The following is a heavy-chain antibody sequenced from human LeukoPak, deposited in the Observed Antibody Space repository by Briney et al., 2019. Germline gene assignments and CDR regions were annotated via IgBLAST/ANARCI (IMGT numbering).Heavy chain of an antibody. Sequence: SQTLSLTCAVSGGSISSGGYSWSWIRQSPGKGLEWIGYIYHSGSTYYNPSLKRRVTISVDRSKNQFSLKLSSVTAADTAVYFCAREVVVPAAMSFRYYYYGMDVWGKGTTVTVSS. J-gene: IGHJ6*04. CDR1: GGSISSGGYS. CDR3: AREVVVPAAMSFRYYYYGMDV. V-gene: IGHV4-30-2*06. CDR2: IYHSGST. D-gene: IGHD2-2*01.